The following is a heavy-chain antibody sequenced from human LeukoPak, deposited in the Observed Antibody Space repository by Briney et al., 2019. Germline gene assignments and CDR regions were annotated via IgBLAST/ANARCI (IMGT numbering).Heavy chain of an antibody. CDR1: GGSINSYF. Sequence: PSETLSLTCTVSGGSINSYFWSWIRQPPGKGLEWIGYIYYSGSTNYSPSLKSRVTISVDTSKNQFSLKLSSVTAADTAVYYCARHREPYGDYDPFGYWGQGTLVTVSS. CDR3: ARHREPYGDYDPFGY. J-gene: IGHJ4*02. D-gene: IGHD4-17*01. V-gene: IGHV4-59*08. CDR2: IYYSGST.